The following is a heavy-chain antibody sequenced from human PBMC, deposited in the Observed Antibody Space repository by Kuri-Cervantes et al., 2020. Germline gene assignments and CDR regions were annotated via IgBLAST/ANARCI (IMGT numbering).Heavy chain of an antibody. CDR3: ASDLYSSGWYVSGSFDY. Sequence: GGYLRLSCAASGFTFSTYGMHWVRQAPGKGLEWVAFIRYDGGNKNYADSVKGRFTISRDNAKNSLYLQMNSLRAEDTAVYYCASDLYSSGWYVSGSFDYWPPGSLVTVSS. CDR1: GFTFSTYG. CDR2: IRYDGGNK. J-gene: IGHJ4*02. V-gene: IGHV3-33*08. D-gene: IGHD6-19*01.